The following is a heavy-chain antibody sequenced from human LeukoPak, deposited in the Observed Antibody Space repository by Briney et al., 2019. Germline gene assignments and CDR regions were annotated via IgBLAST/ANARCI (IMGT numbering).Heavy chain of an antibody. D-gene: IGHD4-17*01. J-gene: IGHJ6*02. CDR2: IYSGGST. CDR3: ARDDYGDGYYYYGMDV. Sequence: GRSLRLSCAASGFTFSSYGMHWVRQAPGKGLEWVSVIYSGGSTYYADSVKGRFTISRDNSKNTLYLQMNSLRAEDTAVYYCARDDYGDGYYYYGMDVWGQGTTVTVSS. CDR1: GFTFSSYG. V-gene: IGHV3-53*01.